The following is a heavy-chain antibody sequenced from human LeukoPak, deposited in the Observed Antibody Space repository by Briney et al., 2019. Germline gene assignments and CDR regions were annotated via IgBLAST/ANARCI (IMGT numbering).Heavy chain of an antibody. CDR2: ISAYNGNT. Sequence: ASVKVSCKASGYTFTSYGISWVRQAPGQGLEWMGWISAYNGNTNYAQKLQGRVTMTTDTSTSTAYVELRSLRSDDTAVYYCARNLYSSGWWYFDYWGQGTLITVSS. D-gene: IGHD6-19*01. CDR1: GYTFTSYG. V-gene: IGHV1-18*01. J-gene: IGHJ4*02. CDR3: ARNLYSSGWWYFDY.